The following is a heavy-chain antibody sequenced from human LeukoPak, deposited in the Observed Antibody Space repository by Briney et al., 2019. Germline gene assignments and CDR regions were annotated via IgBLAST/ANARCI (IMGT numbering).Heavy chain of an antibody. CDR3: AKEGRTAFREATINY. J-gene: IGHJ4*02. CDR2: ISGSGGIT. CDR1: GFTFSNYA. D-gene: IGHD3-10*01. Sequence: GGSLRLSCAASGFTFSNYAMSWVRQAPGKGLEWVSSISGSGGITYYAESVKGRFTISRDNSKNTLYLQMNSLRAEDTAVYYCAKEGRTAFREATINYWGQGTLVTVSS. V-gene: IGHV3-23*01.